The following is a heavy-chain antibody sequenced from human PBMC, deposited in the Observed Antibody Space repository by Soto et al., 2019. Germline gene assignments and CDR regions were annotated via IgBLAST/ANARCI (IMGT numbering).Heavy chain of an antibody. Sequence: SVKVSCKASGGTFSSYAISWVRQAPGQGLEWMGGIIPIFGTANYAQKFQGRVTITADESTSTAYMELSSLISEDTVVYYCARSPPPQYYYDSSGYYTPPDYWGQGTLVTVSS. J-gene: IGHJ4*02. V-gene: IGHV1-69*13. CDR2: IIPIFGTA. CDR3: ARSPPPQYYYDSSGYYTPPDY. CDR1: GGTFSSYA. D-gene: IGHD3-22*01.